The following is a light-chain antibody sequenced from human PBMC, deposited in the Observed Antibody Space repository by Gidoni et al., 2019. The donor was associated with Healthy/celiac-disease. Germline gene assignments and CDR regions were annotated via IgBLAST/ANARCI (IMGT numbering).Light chain of an antibody. CDR1: KLGDKY. J-gene: IGLJ2*01. CDR2: QDS. Sequence: SYDLTQPPSVSVSPGQTASITCSGDKLGDKYACWYQQKPGQSPVLVIYQDSKRPSGIPERVSGSNSGNTATLTISGTQAMDEADYYCQAWDSSFVVFGGGTKLTVL. CDR3: QAWDSSFVV. V-gene: IGLV3-1*01.